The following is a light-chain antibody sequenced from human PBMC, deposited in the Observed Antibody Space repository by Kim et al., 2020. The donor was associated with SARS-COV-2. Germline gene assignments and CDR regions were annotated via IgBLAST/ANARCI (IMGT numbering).Light chain of an antibody. CDR3: QTWDTGIGV. Sequence: SVKLTCTLSSGHSSYAIAWHQQQPEKGPRYLMKLNSDGSHRKGDGIPDLFSGSSSGAERYLTISSLQSEDEADYYCQTWDTGIGVFGGGTQLTVL. V-gene: IGLV4-69*01. CDR1: SGHSSYA. CDR2: LNSDGSH. J-gene: IGLJ3*02.